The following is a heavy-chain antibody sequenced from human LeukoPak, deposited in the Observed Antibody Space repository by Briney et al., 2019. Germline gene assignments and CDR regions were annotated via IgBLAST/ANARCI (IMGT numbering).Heavy chain of an antibody. D-gene: IGHD6-13*01. CDR2: IYSGGST. J-gene: IGHJ6*02. Sequence: PGGCLRLSCAASGFTFSSYAMSWVRQAPGKGLEWVSVIYSGGSTYYADSVKGRFTISRDNSKNTLYLQMNSLRAEDTAVYYCARSIAAAGGYYYYGMDVWGQGTTVTVSS. CDR1: GFTFSSYA. V-gene: IGHV3-66*01. CDR3: ARSIAAAGGYYYYGMDV.